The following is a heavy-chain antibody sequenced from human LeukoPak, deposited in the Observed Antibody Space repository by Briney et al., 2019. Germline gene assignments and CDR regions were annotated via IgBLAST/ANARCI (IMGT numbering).Heavy chain of an antibody. V-gene: IGHV1-8*01. J-gene: IGHJ3*02. Sequence: ASVKVSCKASGYTFTSYDINWVRQATGQGLEWMGWMNPNSGNTGYAQKLQGRVTMTTDTSTSTVYMELRSLRSDDTAVYYCARDSYSSSWPLDAFDIWGQGTMVTVSS. D-gene: IGHD6-13*01. CDR1: GYTFTSYD. CDR3: ARDSYSSSWPLDAFDI. CDR2: MNPNSGNT.